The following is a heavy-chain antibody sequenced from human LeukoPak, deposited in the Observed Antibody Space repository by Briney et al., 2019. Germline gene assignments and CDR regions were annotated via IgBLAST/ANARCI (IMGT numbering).Heavy chain of an antibody. CDR1: GFTFSSYA. V-gene: IGHV3-30-3*01. CDR2: ISYDGSNK. CDR3: ARGPGYSSGWYYFDY. D-gene: IGHD6-19*01. J-gene: IGHJ4*02. Sequence: PGGSLRLSCAASGFTFSSYAMHWVRQAPGKGLEWVAVISYDGSNKYYADSVKGRLTISRDNSKNTLYLQMNSLRAEDTAVYYCARGPGYSSGWYYFDYWGQGTLVTVSS.